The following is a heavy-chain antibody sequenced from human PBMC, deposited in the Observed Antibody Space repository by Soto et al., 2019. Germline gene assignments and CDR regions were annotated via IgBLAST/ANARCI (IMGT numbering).Heavy chain of an antibody. CDR1: GYTFTSYA. CDR3: ARASVGDYVFAFIL. V-gene: IGHV1-3*01. D-gene: IGHD4-17*01. Sequence: GASVKVSCKASGYTFTSYAMHWVRQAPGQRLEWMGWINAGNGNTKYSQKFQGRVTITRDTSASTAYMELSSLRSEDTAVYYCARASVGDYVFAFILWGQGTLVTVSS. J-gene: IGHJ4*02. CDR2: INAGNGNT.